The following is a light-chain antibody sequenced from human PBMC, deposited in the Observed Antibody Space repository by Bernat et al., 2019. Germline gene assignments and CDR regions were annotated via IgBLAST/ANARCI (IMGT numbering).Light chain of an antibody. CDR2: QVS. CDR1: QRLVHSDGETY. V-gene: IGKV2-24*01. CDR3: MQSTQLWT. J-gene: IGKJ1*01. Sequence: EIVLTQTPLSSPVTLGQPASISCRSSQRLVHSDGETYLSWLHQSPGQPPRLLIYQVSNRFSGVPDRFTGTGAWTYFTLNISRVEAEDVGVYYCMQSTQLWTFGQGTKLEI.